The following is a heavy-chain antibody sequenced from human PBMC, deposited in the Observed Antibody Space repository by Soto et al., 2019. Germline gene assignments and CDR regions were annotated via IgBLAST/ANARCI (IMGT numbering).Heavy chain of an antibody. D-gene: IGHD3-3*01. J-gene: IGHJ4*02. V-gene: IGHV1-8*01. Sequence: QVQLVQSGAEVKKPGASVKVSCKASGYAFTSYDINWVRQATGQGLEWMGWMNPNSGNTGYAQKFQGRVTMTRNTSISTAYMELSSLRTEDTAVYYCARVITISGVDPGWGQGTLVTVSS. CDR1: GYAFTSYD. CDR2: MNPNSGNT. CDR3: ARVITISGVDPG.